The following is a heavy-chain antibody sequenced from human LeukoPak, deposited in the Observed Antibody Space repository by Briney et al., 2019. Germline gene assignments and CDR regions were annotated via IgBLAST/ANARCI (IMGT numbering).Heavy chain of an antibody. CDR1: GYNFTSYS. V-gene: IGHV5-51*01. CDR2: LYPGDSDT. CDR3: ARRSIEDYMDV. D-gene: IGHD2-15*01. Sequence: GGSLQISCEGSGYNFTSYSIGSVRQMPGKGLEWMGILYPGDSDTRYSPSFQGQLTISADKSTSTAYLQWSSLKATDTAMYYCARRSIEDYMDVWGKGTTVTVSS. J-gene: IGHJ6*03.